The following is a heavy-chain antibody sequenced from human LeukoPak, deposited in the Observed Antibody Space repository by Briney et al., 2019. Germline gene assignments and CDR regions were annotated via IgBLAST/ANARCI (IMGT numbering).Heavy chain of an antibody. D-gene: IGHD3-9*01. CDR3: AREVAGYYQSYYFDY. V-gene: IGHV4-59*01. J-gene: IGHJ4*02. Sequence: SETLSLTCTVSGGSISSYYWSWIRQPPGKGLVWIGYIYYSGSTNYNPSLKSRVTISVDTSKNQFSLKLSSVTAADTAVYYCAREVAGYYQSYYFDYWGQGTLVTVSS. CDR1: GGSISSYY. CDR2: IYYSGST.